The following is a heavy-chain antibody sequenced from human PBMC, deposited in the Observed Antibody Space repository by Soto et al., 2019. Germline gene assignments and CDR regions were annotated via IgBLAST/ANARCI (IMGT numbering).Heavy chain of an antibody. CDR2: ISGSGGST. Sequence: HPGGSLRLSCAASGFTFSSYAMSWVRQAPGKGLEWVSAISGSGGSTYYADSVKGRFTISRDNSKNTLYLQMNSLRAEDTAVYYCAKAQSPYCSSTSCYGMDVWGQGTTVTVSS. J-gene: IGHJ6*02. D-gene: IGHD2-2*01. V-gene: IGHV3-23*01. CDR1: GFTFSSYA. CDR3: AKAQSPYCSSTSCYGMDV.